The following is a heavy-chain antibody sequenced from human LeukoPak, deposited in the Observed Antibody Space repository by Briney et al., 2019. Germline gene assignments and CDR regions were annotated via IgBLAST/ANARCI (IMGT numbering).Heavy chain of an antibody. CDR1: GGSISSSSYY. V-gene: IGHV4-39*01. CDR3: AGESGSQGNSFDY. CDR2: IYYSGSP. D-gene: IGHD3-3*01. J-gene: IGHJ4*02. Sequence: SETLSLTCTVSGGSISSSSYYWGWIRQPPGKGLEWIGRIYYSGSPYYYSSLKSRVTISVDTSKHQLSLKLSSVTAAVTAVYYCAGESGSQGNSFDYWGQGTLVPVSS.